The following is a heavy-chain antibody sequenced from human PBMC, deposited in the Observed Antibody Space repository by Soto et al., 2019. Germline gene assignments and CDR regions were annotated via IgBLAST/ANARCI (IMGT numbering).Heavy chain of an antibody. CDR1: GVTFSSYA. CDR3: AGLGY. CDR2: ISYDGSNK. V-gene: IGHV3-30*14. Sequence: GGSLRLSCAASGVTFSSYAMHWVRQAPGKGLEWEAVISYDGSNKYYADSVKGRFTISRDNSKNTLYLQMNSLRADDTAVYYRAGLGYWGQGSLVTVSA. J-gene: IGHJ4*02.